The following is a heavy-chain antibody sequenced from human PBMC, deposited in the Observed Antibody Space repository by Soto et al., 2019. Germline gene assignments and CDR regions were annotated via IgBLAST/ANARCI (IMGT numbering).Heavy chain of an antibody. Sequence: AGSLRLSCATSGIIFTGYDMHWVRQARGKGLEWVSRIATGGDTYYSGSVKGRFIISRDSAKNSVYLQMNNLRAGDTAVYYCARAALPSTSLYGMDVWGQGTTVTVSS. J-gene: IGHJ6*02. CDR3: ARAALPSTSLYGMDV. V-gene: IGHV3-13*01. CDR2: IATGGDT. CDR1: GIIFTGYD. D-gene: IGHD3-3*02.